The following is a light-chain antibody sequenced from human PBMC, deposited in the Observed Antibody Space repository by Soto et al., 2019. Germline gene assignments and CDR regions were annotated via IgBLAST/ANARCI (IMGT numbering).Light chain of an antibody. V-gene: IGLV1-40*01. J-gene: IGLJ2*01. CDR3: QSYDSSLSGSEV. CDR1: SSNIGAGYD. Sequence: QSVLTQPPSVSGAPGQRVTISCTGSSSNIGAGYDVHWYQQLPGTAPKLLIYGNSNRPSGFPDRFSGSKSGTSASLAITGRQAEDEADYYCQSYDSSLSGSEVFGGGTQLTVL. CDR2: GNS.